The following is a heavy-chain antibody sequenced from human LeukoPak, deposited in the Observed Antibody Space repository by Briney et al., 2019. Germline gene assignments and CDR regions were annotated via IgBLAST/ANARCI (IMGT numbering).Heavy chain of an antibody. Sequence: GGSLRLSCAASGFTFSSYSMNWVRQAPGKGLEWVSYISSSSSTIYYADSVKGRFTISRDNAKNSLYLQMNSLRAEDTAVYYCARDWVGGIYDYDILTGYYPSGAFDIWGQGTMVTVSS. V-gene: IGHV3-48*04. CDR2: ISSSSSTI. D-gene: IGHD3-9*01. CDR3: ARDWVGGIYDYDILTGYYPSGAFDI. CDR1: GFTFSSYS. J-gene: IGHJ3*02.